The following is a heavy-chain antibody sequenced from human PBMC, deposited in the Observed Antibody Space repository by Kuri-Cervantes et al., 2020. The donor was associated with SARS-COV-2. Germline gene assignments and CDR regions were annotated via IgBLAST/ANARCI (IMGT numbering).Heavy chain of an antibody. CDR2: ISYDGSNK. D-gene: IGHD5-18*01. CDR1: GYTFTSYA. V-gene: IGHV3-30-3*02. CDR3: AKDQGDSYGTSYFDY. J-gene: IGHJ4*02. Sequence: SCKASGYTFTSYAMHWVRQAPGKGLEWVAVISYDGSNKYYADSVKGRFTISRDNSKNTLYLQMNSLRAEDTAVYYCAKDQGDSYGTSYFDYWGQGTLVTVSS.